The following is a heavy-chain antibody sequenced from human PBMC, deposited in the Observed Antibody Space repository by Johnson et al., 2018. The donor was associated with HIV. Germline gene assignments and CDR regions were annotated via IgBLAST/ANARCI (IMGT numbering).Heavy chain of an antibody. CDR1: GFTFSSYW. J-gene: IGHJ3*02. Sequence: VQLVESGGGLVQPGGSLRLSCAASGFTFSSYWMHWVRQAPGKGLVWVSRINSDGSSTSYADSVKGRFTISRDNAKNTLYLQMNSLRAEDRAVYYCARGLCSGGSCYSDAFDIWGQGTMVTVSS. D-gene: IGHD2-15*01. CDR3: ARGLCSGGSCYSDAFDI. CDR2: INSDGSST. V-gene: IGHV3-74*01.